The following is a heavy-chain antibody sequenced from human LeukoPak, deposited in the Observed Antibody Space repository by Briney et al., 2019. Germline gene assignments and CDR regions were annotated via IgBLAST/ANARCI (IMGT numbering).Heavy chain of an antibody. V-gene: IGHV4-39*01. CDR2: IYYTGST. J-gene: IGHJ5*02. Sequence: SETLSLTCTVSDGSISSSSYFWGWIRQPPGKGLEWIGTIYYTGSTYYTPSLKSRVTISIDTSNNQFSLILSSVTAADTAVYYCARQTRRVGGNSALGWLDPWGQGTLVTVS. CDR1: DGSISSSSYF. CDR3: ARQTRRVGGNSALGWLDP. D-gene: IGHD2/OR15-2a*01.